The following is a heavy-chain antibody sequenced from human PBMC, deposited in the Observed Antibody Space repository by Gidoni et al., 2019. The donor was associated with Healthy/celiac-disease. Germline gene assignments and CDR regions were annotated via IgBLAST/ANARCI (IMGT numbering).Heavy chain of an antibody. CDR2: IIPIFGTA. J-gene: IGHJ6*02. D-gene: IGHD6-19*01. V-gene: IGHV1-69*01. CDR3: AGRIAVAGTSDPYYYYYGMDV. Sequence: QVQLVQSGAAVKKPGSSVMVSCKASGVTFSSHAISWVRQAPGQGLEWMGGIIPIFGTANYAQKFQGRVTITADESTSTAYMELSSLRSEDTAVYYCAGRIAVAGTSDPYYYYYGMDVWGQGTTVTVSS. CDR1: GVTFSSHA.